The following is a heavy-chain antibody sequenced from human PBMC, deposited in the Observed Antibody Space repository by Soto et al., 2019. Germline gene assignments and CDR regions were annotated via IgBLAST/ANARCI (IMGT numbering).Heavy chain of an antibody. CDR1: GDSINSDKYY. Sequence: SETLSLTCSVSGDSINSDKYYWGWIRQPPGKGLEWIGSIYYRGNTYYNPSLQTRVTISLDKSKSQFSLKLNSVTAADSAVYFCTRLEGLATISYYFDFWGQGALVTVSS. CDR2: IYYRGNT. J-gene: IGHJ4*02. V-gene: IGHV4-39*01. CDR3: TRLEGLATISYYFDF. D-gene: IGHD3-9*01.